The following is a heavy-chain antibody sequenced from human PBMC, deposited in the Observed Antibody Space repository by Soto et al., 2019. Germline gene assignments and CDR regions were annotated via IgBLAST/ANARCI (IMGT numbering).Heavy chain of an antibody. CDR1: GGSISSSSYY. CDR2: IYYSGST. J-gene: IGHJ6*02. D-gene: IGHD3-9*01. V-gene: IGHV4-39*01. Sequence: QLQLQESGPGLVKPSETLSLTCTVSGGSISSSSYYWGWIRQPPGKGLEWIGSIYYSGSTYYNPSLKSRVTISVATSKNQFSPRVSSVTAADTDVYYCASNLVSPHPPDDILTGYPQGPLMDVWGQGTTVTVSS. CDR3: ASNLVSPHPPDDILTGYPQGPLMDV.